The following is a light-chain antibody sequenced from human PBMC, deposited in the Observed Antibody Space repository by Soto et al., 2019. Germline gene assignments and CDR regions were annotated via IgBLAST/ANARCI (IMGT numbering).Light chain of an antibody. CDR1: QSISNW. CDR2: VAS. V-gene: IGKV1-5*03. Sequence: DIQMTQSPSTLSASVGDRVTITCRASQSISNWLAWYQQKPGKAPKLLIYVASNLESGVPSRFSGSGSGTEFTLTISSLRPDDSATYYCHQYSIYPWTFGQGTKVEIK. CDR3: HQYSIYPWT. J-gene: IGKJ1*01.